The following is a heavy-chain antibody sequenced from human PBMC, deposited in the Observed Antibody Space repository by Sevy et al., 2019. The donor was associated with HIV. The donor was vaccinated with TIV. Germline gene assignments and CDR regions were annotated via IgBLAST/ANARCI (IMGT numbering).Heavy chain of an antibody. CDR3: AKDKVSSSSWYGMDV. CDR1: GFTFSSYA. D-gene: IGHD6-13*01. V-gene: IGHV3-23*01. J-gene: IGHJ6*02. CDR2: IGGSADYT. Sequence: GGSLRLSCVTSGFTFSSYAMSWVRQTPGKGLEWVSAIGGSADYTYYADSVKGRFTISRDNSKNTLYLQMNSLRAEDTAVYYCAKDKVSSSSWYGMDVWGQGTTVTVSS.